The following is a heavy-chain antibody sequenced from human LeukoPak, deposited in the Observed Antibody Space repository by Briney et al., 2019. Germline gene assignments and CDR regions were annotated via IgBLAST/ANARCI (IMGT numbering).Heavy chain of an antibody. CDR2: IYHSGST. Sequence: LRLSCAASGFTLSTYAMSWIRQPPGKGLEWIGYIYHSGSTYYNPSLKSRVTISVDRSKNQFSLKLSSVTAADTALYYCARVRSVGGNPHAFNIWGQGTMVTVS. CDR1: GFTLSTYA. V-gene: IGHV4-30-2*01. CDR3: ARVRSVGGNPHAFNI. J-gene: IGHJ3*02. D-gene: IGHD4-23*01.